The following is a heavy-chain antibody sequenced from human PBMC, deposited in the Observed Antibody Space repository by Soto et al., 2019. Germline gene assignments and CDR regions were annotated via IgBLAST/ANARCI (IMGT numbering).Heavy chain of an antibody. CDR3: AREGTIYCTNGVCRAFDI. Sequence: SETLSLTCTVSGGSISSYYWSWIRQPPGKGLEWIGYIYYSGSTNYNPSLKSRVTISVDTSKNQFSLKLSSVTAADTAVYYCAREGTIYCTNGVCRAFDIWGQGTMVTVS. V-gene: IGHV4-59*01. CDR2: IYYSGST. D-gene: IGHD2-8*01. CDR1: GGSISSYY. J-gene: IGHJ3*02.